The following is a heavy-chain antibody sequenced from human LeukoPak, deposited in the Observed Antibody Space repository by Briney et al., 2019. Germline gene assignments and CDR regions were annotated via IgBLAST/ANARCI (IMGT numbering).Heavy chain of an antibody. CDR2: IKGDGSDK. D-gene: IGHD1-14*01. V-gene: IGHV3-7*01. CDR3: ARDPETKRGRDGLDY. CDR1: GFTFSNDW. J-gene: IGHJ4*02. Sequence: GSLRLSCAASGFTFSNDWMSWVRQAPGKGLEWMASIKGDGSDKYYVDSVKGRFTISRDNAKNSMYLQMNSLRAEGTAVYCCARDPETKRGRDGLDYWGPGTLVIVSS.